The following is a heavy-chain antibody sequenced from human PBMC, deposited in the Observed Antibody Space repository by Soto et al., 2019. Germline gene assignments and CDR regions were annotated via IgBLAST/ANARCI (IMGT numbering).Heavy chain of an antibody. D-gene: IGHD3-16*01. CDR2: ISYRGST. CDR1: GGSFNGYS. CDR3: ARALLGFSYGYGGYFDP. V-gene: IGHV4-34*01. Sequence: PSETLSLTCNVSGGSFNGYSWSWFRQTSGKGLEWIGDISYRGSTSYSPSLKSRLMRSLDTSNNQFSLKVASVTAADTAVYYCARALLGFSYGYGGYFDPWGPGTLVTVSS. J-gene: IGHJ4*02.